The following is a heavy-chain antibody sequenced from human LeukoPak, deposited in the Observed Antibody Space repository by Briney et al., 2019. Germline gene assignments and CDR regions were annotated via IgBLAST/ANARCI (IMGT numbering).Heavy chain of an antibody. CDR1: GVSLNNYY. J-gene: IGHJ4*02. CDR2: IQYGGRT. CDR3: ARDFFGDFDH. D-gene: IGHD2/OR15-2a*01. V-gene: IGHV4-59*01. Sequence: SETVSLPCTVSGVSLNNYYWSWMRQPPPKGLEWIGYIQYGGRTYYSPSLKSRVTISMDLSKIQFSLKMSAVTAADTAVYYCARDFFGDFDHWGQGILVTVSS.